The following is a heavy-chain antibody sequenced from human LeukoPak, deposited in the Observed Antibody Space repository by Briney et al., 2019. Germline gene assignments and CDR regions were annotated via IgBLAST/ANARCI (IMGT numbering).Heavy chain of an antibody. CDR3: AKDTRRFYYDSSGCAFDI. Sequence: SLRLSCAASGFTFDDYAMHWVRQAPGKGLEWVSGISWNSGSIGYADSVKGRFTISRDNAKNSLYLQMNSLRAEDMALYYCAKDTRRFYYDSSGCAFDIWGQGTMVTVSS. CDR2: ISWNSGSI. J-gene: IGHJ3*02. D-gene: IGHD3-22*01. CDR1: GFTFDDYA. V-gene: IGHV3-9*03.